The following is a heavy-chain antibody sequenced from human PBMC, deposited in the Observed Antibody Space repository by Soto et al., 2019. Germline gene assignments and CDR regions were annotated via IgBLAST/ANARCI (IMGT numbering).Heavy chain of an antibody. J-gene: IGHJ6*02. CDR1: GFTFSSDG. Sequence: EVHLVESGGGLVQPGGSLRLSCAASGFTFSSDGMNWVRQSPGKGLEWVSRTISGGTRVSYADSVKGRFIITRDNAKNTLYLEMHSLTADDTAVYYCTRERTTKGGMDIWGQGTTVTVSS. V-gene: IGHV3-74*01. D-gene: IGHD1-1*01. CDR3: TRERTTKGGMDI. CDR2: TISGGTRV.